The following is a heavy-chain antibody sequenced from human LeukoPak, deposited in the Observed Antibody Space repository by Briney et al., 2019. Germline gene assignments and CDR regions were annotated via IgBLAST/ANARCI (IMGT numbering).Heavy chain of an antibody. CDR3: ARDRGVDTAMVNWFDP. CDR2: INWNGGST. CDR1: GFTFDDYG. Sequence: PGGSLRLSCAASGFTFDDYGMSWVRQAPGKGLEGVSGINWNGGSTGYADSVKGRFTISRDNAKNSLYLQMNSLRAEDTALYYCARDRGVDTAMVNWFDPWGQGTLVTVSS. D-gene: IGHD5-18*01. V-gene: IGHV3-20*04. J-gene: IGHJ5*02.